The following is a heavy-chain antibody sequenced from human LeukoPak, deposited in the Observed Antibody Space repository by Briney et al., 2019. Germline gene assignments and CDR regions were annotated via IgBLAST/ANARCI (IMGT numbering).Heavy chain of an antibody. CDR3: ARDHIAPGLLFDC. Sequence: GGSLRLSCAASGFTFSNHWMSWVRQAPGKGLEWVANIKYDGSEKYHVDSVKGRFTIFRDNAKNSLYLQMNSLRAEDTAVYYCARDHIAPGLLFDCWGQGTQVIVSS. D-gene: IGHD2-21*01. CDR2: IKYDGSEK. V-gene: IGHV3-7*01. CDR1: GFTFSNHW. J-gene: IGHJ4*02.